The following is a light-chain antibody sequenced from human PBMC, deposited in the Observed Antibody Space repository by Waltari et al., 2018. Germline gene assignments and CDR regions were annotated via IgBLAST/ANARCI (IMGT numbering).Light chain of an antibody. CDR1: SSDVGGDDS. J-gene: IGLJ2*01. CDR2: DVN. Sequence: QSALTQPASVSGSPGQSITISCTGSSSDVGGDDSVSWYEDHPGQAPKVIIYDVNKRLSVVADRFSGSKSGNTASLTISGLQAEDEATFYCSSQSTKNGVIFGGGTKVTVL. CDR3: SSQSTKNGVI. V-gene: IGLV2-14*03.